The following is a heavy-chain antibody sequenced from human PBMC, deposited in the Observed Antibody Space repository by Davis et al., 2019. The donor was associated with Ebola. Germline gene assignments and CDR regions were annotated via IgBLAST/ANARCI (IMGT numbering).Heavy chain of an antibody. CDR2: ITPFNGNT. Sequence: SVKVSCKASGYTFTYRYLHWVRQAPGQALEWMGWITPFNGNTNYAQKFQDRVTITRDTSTSTVYMELSSLRSEDTAVYYCARDSEEQWVGHLGWFDPWGQGTLVTVSS. CDR1: GYTFTYRY. CDR3: ARDSEEQWVGHLGWFDP. D-gene: IGHD6-19*01. J-gene: IGHJ5*02. V-gene: IGHV1-45*02.